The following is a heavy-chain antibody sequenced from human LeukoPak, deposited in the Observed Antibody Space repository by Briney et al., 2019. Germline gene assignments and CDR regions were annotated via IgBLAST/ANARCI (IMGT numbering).Heavy chain of an antibody. CDR3: AGWGYSYGSVFDGGSY. CDR1: GYTFTGYY. Sequence: ASVKVSCKASGYTFTGYYMHWVRQAPGQGLEWMGWINPNSGGTNYAQKFQGRVTMTRDTSISTAYMELSRLRSDDMAVYYCAGWGYSYGSVFDGGSYWGQGTLVTVSS. V-gene: IGHV1-2*02. CDR2: INPNSGGT. J-gene: IGHJ4*02. D-gene: IGHD5-18*01.